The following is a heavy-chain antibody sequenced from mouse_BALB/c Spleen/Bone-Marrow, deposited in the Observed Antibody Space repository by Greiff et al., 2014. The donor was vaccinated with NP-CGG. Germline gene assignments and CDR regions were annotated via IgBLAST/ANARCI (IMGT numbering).Heavy chain of an antibody. V-gene: IGHV1-4*01. J-gene: IGHJ2*01. D-gene: IGHD2-4*01. Sequence: QVQLQQSGAELARPGASVKMSCKASGYSFTSYTMHWVKQRPGQGLEWIGYINPSSGHTNYNQKFKDKATLTADKSSSTAYMRLSSLTSEDSAVYYCARGWDYEGYFDYWGQGTTLTVSS. CDR2: INPSSGHT. CDR3: ARGWDYEGYFDY. CDR1: GYSFTSYT.